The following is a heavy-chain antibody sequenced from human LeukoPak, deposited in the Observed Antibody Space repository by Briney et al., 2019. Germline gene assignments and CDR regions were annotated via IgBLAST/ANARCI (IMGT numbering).Heavy chain of an antibody. CDR1: GITFSNYG. J-gene: IGHJ3*02. V-gene: IGHV3-30*18. Sequence: GGSLRLSCAASGITFSNYGMHWVRQAPGKGLEWVAVISYDGSNKYYADSVKGRFTISRDNSKNTLFLEMNNLRAEDTAVYYCAKALTSGWYLDAFNIWGQGTMVTASS. CDR3: AKALTSGWYLDAFNI. D-gene: IGHD6-19*01. CDR2: ISYDGSNK.